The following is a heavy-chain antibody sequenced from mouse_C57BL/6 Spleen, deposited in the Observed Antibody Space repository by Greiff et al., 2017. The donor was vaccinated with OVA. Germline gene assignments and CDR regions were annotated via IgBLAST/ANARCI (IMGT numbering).Heavy chain of an antibody. CDR1: GFTFTDYY. V-gene: IGHV7-3*01. J-gene: IGHJ4*01. Sequence: EVKLQESGGGLVQPGGSLSLSCAASGFTFTDYYMSWVRQPQGKALEWLGFIRNKANGYTTEYSASVKGRFTISRDNSQSILYLQMNALRAEDSATYYCARSAPYYAMDYWGQGTSVTVSS. CDR3: ARSAPYYAMDY. D-gene: IGHD3-1*01. CDR2: IRNKANGYTT.